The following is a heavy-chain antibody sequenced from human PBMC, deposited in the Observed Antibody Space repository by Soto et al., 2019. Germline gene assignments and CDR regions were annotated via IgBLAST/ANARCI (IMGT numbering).Heavy chain of an antibody. D-gene: IGHD3-10*01. CDR3: STDSHFSSVFARHDY. CDR1: GCTFRSSG. V-gene: IGHV3-74*01. J-gene: IGHJ4*01. Sequence: GGSLRLSCAASGCTFRSSGIHWVRKTPGKGLEWVSRINSDGSSTNYADSVKGRFTISRDNAKNTLFLQMNSLNTEGTAVYYCSTDSHFSSVFARHDYWGHGTLVTVSS. CDR2: INSDGSST.